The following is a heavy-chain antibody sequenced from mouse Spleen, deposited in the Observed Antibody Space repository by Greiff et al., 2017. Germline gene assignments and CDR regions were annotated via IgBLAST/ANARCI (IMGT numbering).Heavy chain of an antibody. Sequence: EVKLVESGGGLVKPGGSLKLSCAASGFTFSDYGMHWVRQAPEKGLEWVAYISSGSSTIYYADTVKGRFTISRANAKNTLFLQMTSLRSEDTAMYYCATDGYYFAYWGQGTLVTVSA. D-gene: IGHD2-3*01. CDR1: GFTFSDYG. J-gene: IGHJ3*01. CDR3: ATDGYYFAY. CDR2: ISSGSSTI. V-gene: IGHV5-17*01.